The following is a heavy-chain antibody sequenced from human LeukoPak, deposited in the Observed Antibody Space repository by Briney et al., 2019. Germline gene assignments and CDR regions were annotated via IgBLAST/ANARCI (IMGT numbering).Heavy chain of an antibody. D-gene: IGHD6-19*01. CDR1: GYTFTSYG. CDR2: ISAYNGNT. V-gene: IGHV1-18*01. J-gene: IGHJ4*02. CDR3: ARERRYSSGPGDY. Sequence: ASVKVSCEASGYTFTSYGISWVRQAPGQGLEWMGWISAYNGNTNYAQKLQGRVTMTTDTSTSTAYVELRSLRSDDTAVYYCARERRYSSGPGDYWGQGTLVTVSS.